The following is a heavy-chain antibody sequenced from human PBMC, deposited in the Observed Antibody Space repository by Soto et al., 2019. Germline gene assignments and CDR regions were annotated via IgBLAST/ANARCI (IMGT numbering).Heavy chain of an antibody. V-gene: IGHV4-4*02. J-gene: IGHJ4*02. Sequence: QVQLQESGPGLMKPSGTLSLTCAVSGGSITSNWWGWVRQPPGKGLEWIAEIFHTGSANYNPSLMGRLTISMDKSRSHLSLTLNSVTAADTAVYYCARHIAVSGTRGFDHWGQGTLVTVSS. CDR2: IFHTGSA. CDR1: GGSITSNW. D-gene: IGHD2-21*01. CDR3: ARHIAVSGTRGFDH.